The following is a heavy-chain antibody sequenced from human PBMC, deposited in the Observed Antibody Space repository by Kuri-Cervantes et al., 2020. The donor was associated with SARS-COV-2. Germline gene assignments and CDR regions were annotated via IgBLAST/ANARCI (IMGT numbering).Heavy chain of an antibody. D-gene: IGHD1-14*01. V-gene: IGHV1-69*06. CDR2: IIPIFGTA. J-gene: IGHJ3*02. CDR1: GGTFSSYA. CDR3: ARDLQRGTFDI. Sequence: SVKVTCKASGGTFSSYAISWVRQAPGQGLEWMGGIIPIFGTANYAQKFQGRVTITADKSTSTAYMELSSLRSEDTAVYYCARDLQRGTFDIWGQGTMVTVSS.